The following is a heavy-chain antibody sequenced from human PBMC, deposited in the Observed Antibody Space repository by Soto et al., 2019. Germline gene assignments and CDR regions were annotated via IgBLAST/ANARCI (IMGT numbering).Heavy chain of an antibody. CDR1: GDSMSSSDYY. CDR3: ARRTVNIRTFYSGLKTHCFDY. CDR2: TYYSGST. D-gene: IGHD6-19*01. V-gene: IGHV4-39*01. Sequence: PSETLSLTCAVSGDSMSSSDYYWGWIRQPPGKALEWNGSTYYSGSTYYDPSLQSRVAISVDTSKNQFSLKLKSLTAADTAIYYCARRTVNIRTFYSGLKTHCFDYWGQGAPVTVSS. J-gene: IGHJ4*02.